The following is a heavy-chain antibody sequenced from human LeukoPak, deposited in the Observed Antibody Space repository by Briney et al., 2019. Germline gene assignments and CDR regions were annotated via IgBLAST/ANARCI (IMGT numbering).Heavy chain of an antibody. CDR2: INHSGST. V-gene: IGHV4-34*01. Sequence: SETLSLTCAVYGGSFSGYYWSWIRQPPGKGLEWIGEINHSGSTNYNPSLKSRVTISVDTSKNQFSLKLSSVTAADTAVYYCAGFSEVFWVPGVDYWGQGTLVTVSS. J-gene: IGHJ4*02. CDR1: GGSFSGYY. D-gene: IGHD3-9*01. CDR3: AGFSEVFWVPGVDY.